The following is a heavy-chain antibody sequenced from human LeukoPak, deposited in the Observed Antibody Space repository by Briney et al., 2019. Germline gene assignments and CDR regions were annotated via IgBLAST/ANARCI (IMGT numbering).Heavy chain of an antibody. D-gene: IGHD2-2*01. J-gene: IGHJ4*02. CDR1: GGSISSNSFY. V-gene: IGHV4-39*01. Sequence: SETLSLTCTVSGGSISSNSFYWYRIRQPPGKGLEWIGSIYYSGCTYYNPSLKSRVTISVDTSKNQFSLKLSSVAAADTAVYYCRSCSSSSYYASHWGQGTLVTVSS. CDR3: RSCSSSSYYASH. CDR2: IYYSGCT.